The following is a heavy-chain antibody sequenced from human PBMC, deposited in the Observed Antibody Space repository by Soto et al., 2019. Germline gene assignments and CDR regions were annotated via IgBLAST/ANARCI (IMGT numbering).Heavy chain of an antibody. V-gene: IGHV3-7*01. Sequence: GGSLRLSCAASGFTFSSYWMSWVRQAPGKGLEWVANIKQDGSEKYNVDSVKGRFTISRDNAKNSLYLQMNSLRAEDTAVYYCARPIRPYCGGDCYSGLAAFDIWGQGTMVTVSS. D-gene: IGHD2-21*02. CDR3: ARPIRPYCGGDCYSGLAAFDI. J-gene: IGHJ3*02. CDR1: GFTFSSYW. CDR2: IKQDGSEK.